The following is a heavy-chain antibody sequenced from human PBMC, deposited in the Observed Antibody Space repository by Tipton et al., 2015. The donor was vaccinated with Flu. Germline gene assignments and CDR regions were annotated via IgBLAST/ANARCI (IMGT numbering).Heavy chain of an antibody. CDR2: WFHTGST. Sequence: GLVKPSETLSLTCDVSGSSITTSYFWGWIRQPPGKGLEWIGSWFHTGSTSYNPSLTSRVTISAATSKTQFSLRLTSVTAADTAVYYCAKTYYVSGILPFDSWGQGKLVIVSS. J-gene: IGHJ4*02. CDR3: AKTYYVSGILPFDS. D-gene: IGHD3-10*01. CDR1: GSSITTSYF. V-gene: IGHV4-38-2*01.